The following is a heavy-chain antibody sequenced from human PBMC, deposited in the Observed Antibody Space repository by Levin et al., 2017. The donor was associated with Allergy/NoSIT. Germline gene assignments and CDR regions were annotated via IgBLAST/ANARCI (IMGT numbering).Heavy chain of an antibody. CDR1: GYTFTDYY. J-gene: IGHJ6*02. Sequence: PGESLKISCKASGYTFTDYYIHWVRQAPGQGLEWMGWINPNGGGTNYVQKFKGRVTMTRDTSISTGYMELRRLRSDDTALYYCARDLAARESNYFYGMDVWGQGTTVTVSS. D-gene: IGHD6-25*01. V-gene: IGHV1-2*02. CDR3: ARDLAARESNYFYGMDV. CDR2: INPNGGGT.